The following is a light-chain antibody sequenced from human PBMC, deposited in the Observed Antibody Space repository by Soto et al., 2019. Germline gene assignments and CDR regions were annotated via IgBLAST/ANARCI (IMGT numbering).Light chain of an antibody. V-gene: IGKV3-15*01. CDR2: GAS. CDR3: QQYNNWPWT. CDR1: QSISSD. Sequence: EIVMTQSPATLSVSPGERATLSCRASQSISSDVAWYQQKPGQAPRLLIYGASTTATGIPARFSGSGSGTEFTLTISSLQSEDFAVYNCQQYNNWPWTFGQGTKVDIK. J-gene: IGKJ1*01.